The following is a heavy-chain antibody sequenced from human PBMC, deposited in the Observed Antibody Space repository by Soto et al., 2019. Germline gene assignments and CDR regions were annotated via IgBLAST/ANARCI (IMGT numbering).Heavy chain of an antibody. J-gene: IGHJ4*02. V-gene: IGHV3-7*01. CDR3: ARVGGQWPYDF. CDR2: IKPDGSES. CDR1: GFTFSNYW. Sequence: EVQLVESGGGLVQPGGSLRLSCGASGFTFSNYWMSWVRQAPGKGLEWVANIKPDGSESYYVDSVKGRFTISRDNAINSLFLQMNCLSAEETGHYYCARVGGQWPYDFWGRGNLVTDSS. D-gene: IGHD6-19*01.